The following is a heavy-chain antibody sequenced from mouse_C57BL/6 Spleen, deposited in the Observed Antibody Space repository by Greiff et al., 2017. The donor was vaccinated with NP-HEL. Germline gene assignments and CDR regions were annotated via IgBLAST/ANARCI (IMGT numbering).Heavy chain of an antibody. J-gene: IGHJ4*01. V-gene: IGHV1-54*01. D-gene: IGHD2-2*01. CDR2: INPGSGGT. Sequence: VQLQQSGAELVRPGTSVKVSCKASGYAFTNYLIEWVKQRPGQGLEWIGVINPGSGGTNYNEKFKGKATLTADKSSSTAYMQLSSLTSEDSAVYFCARSPSLGLRDAMDYWGQGTSVTVSS. CDR1: GYAFTNYL. CDR3: ARSPSLGLRDAMDY.